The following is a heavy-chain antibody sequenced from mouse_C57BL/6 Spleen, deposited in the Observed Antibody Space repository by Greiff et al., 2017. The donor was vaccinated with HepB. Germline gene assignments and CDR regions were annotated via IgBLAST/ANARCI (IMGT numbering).Heavy chain of an antibody. V-gene: IGHV1-81*01. CDR3: AYYDGYLYYAMDY. CDR1: GYTFTSYG. D-gene: IGHD2-3*01. J-gene: IGHJ4*01. Sequence: VHLVESGAELARPGASVKLSCKASGYTFTSYGISWVKQRTGQGLEWIGEIYPRSGNTYYNEKFKGKATLTADKSSSTAYMELRSLTSEDSAVYFCAYYDGYLYYAMDYWGQGTSVTVSS. CDR2: IYPRSGNT.